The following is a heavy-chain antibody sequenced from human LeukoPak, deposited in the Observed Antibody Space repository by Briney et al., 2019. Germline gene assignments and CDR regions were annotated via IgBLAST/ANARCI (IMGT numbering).Heavy chain of an antibody. D-gene: IGHD3-3*01. Sequence: PGGSLRLSCAGSGFGFSGHWMSWVRQVPGKGLEWVANIKQDASERYYADSVRGRFTISRDNARNYQYLQMNSLRVEDTAIYYCATDGGPFDHWGQGILVTVSS. CDR3: ATDGGPFDH. CDR2: IKQDASER. V-gene: IGHV3-7*01. CDR1: GFGFSGHW. J-gene: IGHJ4*02.